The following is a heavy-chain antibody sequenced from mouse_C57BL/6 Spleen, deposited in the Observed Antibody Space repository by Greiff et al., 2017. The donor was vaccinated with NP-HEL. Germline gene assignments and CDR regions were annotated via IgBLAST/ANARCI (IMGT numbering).Heavy chain of an antibody. CDR3: AFTTVVATGYFDV. Sequence: QVQLQQSGAELVKPGASVKVSCKASGYTFTSYWMHWVKQRPGQGLEWIGRIHPSDSDTNYNQKFKGKATLTVDKSSSTAYMQLSSLTSEDSAVYYCAFTTVVATGYFDVWGTGTTVTVSS. V-gene: IGHV1-74*01. D-gene: IGHD1-1*01. CDR1: GYTFTSYW. J-gene: IGHJ1*03. CDR2: IHPSDSDT.